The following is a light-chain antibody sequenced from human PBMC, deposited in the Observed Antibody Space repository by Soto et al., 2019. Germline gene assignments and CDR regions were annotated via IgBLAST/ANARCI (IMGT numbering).Light chain of an antibody. CDR2: EVS. CDR3: SSYTSSSTLYV. V-gene: IGLV2-14*01. J-gene: IGLJ1*01. Sequence: QSALTQPACVSGSPGQSSTISCTGTSSDVGGYNYVSWYQQHPGKAPKLMIYEVSNRPSGVSNRFSGSKSGNTASLTISGLQAEDEADYYCSSYTSSSTLYVFGTGTKVTVL. CDR1: SSDVGGYNY.